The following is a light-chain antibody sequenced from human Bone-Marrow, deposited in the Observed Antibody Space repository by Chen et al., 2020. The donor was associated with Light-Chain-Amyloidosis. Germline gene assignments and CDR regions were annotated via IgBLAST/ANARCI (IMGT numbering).Light chain of an antibody. J-gene: IGLJ3*02. V-gene: IGLV6-57*01. CDR3: QSYQGSSQGV. CDR1: SGSIATNY. Sequence: NFMLTQPHSVSESPGKTVIISCTRSSGSIATNYVQWYQQRPGSSPPTVIFEDDQRPPGVQDRFSGSIDRSSNSASLTISGLKTEDEADYYCQSYQGSSQGVFGGGTKLTVL. CDR2: EDD.